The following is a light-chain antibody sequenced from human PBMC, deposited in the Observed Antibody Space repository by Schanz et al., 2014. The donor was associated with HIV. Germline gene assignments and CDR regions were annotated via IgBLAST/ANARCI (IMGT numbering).Light chain of an antibody. V-gene: IGLV1-51*01. CDR3: GTWHNNLIGWL. CDR2: DNN. CDR1: SSNIGNNY. Sequence: QSVLTQPPSVSAAPGQKVTISCSGSSSNIGNNYVSWYQQLPGTAPKLLIYDNNRRPSGIPDRFSGSKSGTSATLGITGLQTGDEADYYCGTWHNNLIGWLFGGGTKLTVL. J-gene: IGLJ3*02.